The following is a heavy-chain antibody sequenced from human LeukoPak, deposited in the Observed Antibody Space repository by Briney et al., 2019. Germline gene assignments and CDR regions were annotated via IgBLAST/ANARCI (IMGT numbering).Heavy chain of an antibody. D-gene: IGHD2-15*01. CDR2: IHHSGVT. CDR1: GGSISSSNW. Sequence: SGTLSLACAVSGGSISSSNWWSWVRQPPGKGLEWIGEIHHSGVTNYNPSLKSRVTISLDKSNNQFSLKLNSVTAADTAVYYCAENGPWSLEYWGQGTLVTVSS. CDR3: AENGPWSLEY. J-gene: IGHJ4*02. V-gene: IGHV4-4*02.